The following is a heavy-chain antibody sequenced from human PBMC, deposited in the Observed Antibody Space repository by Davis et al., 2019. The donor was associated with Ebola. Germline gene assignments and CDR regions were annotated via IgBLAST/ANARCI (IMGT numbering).Heavy chain of an antibody. CDR2: ISWNSGSI. D-gene: IGHD1-26*01. CDR3: ARDSEGYSRGGFDY. CDR1: GFTFDDYA. J-gene: IGHJ4*02. V-gene: IGHV3-9*01. Sequence: SLKISCAASGFTFDDYAMHWVRQAPGKGLEWVSGISWNSGSIGYADSVKGRFTISRDNAKNTLYLQMNSLRAEDTAVYYCARDSEGYSRGGFDYWGQGTLVTVSS.